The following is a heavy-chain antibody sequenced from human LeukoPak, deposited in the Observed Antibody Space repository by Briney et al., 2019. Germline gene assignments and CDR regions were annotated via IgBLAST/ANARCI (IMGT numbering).Heavy chain of an antibody. CDR3: ARGSKNVLRFLEWFRSGFDP. CDR2: INHSGST. V-gene: IGHV4-34*01. Sequence: SETLSLTCAAYGGSFSGYYWSWIRQPPGKGLEWIGEINHSGSTNYNPSLKSRVTISVDTSKNQFSLKLSSVTAADTAVYYCARGSKNVLRFLEWFRSGFDPWGQGTLVTVSS. J-gene: IGHJ5*02. D-gene: IGHD3-3*01. CDR1: GGSFSGYY.